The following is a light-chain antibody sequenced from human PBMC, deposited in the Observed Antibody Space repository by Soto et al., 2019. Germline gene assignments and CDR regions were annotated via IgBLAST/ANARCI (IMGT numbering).Light chain of an antibody. Sequence: QSVLTQPPSASGTPGQRVTISCSGSSSNIGSNTVNWYQQLPGTAPKLLIYSNNQRPSGVPDRFSGSKSDTSASLAISGLQSEDESDYDCAAWDDSLNAVLFGGGTQLTVL. V-gene: IGLV1-44*01. CDR3: AAWDDSLNAVL. CDR1: SSNIGSNT. CDR2: SNN. J-gene: IGLJ2*01.